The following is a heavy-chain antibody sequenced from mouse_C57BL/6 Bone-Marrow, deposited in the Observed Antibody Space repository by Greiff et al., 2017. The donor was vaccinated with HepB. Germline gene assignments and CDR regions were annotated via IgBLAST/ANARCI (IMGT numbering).Heavy chain of an antibody. CDR3: AREEGNSGWFAY. J-gene: IGHJ3*01. V-gene: IGHV1-26*01. Sequence: VQLQQSGPELVKPGASVKISCKASGYTFTDYYMNWVKQSHGKSLEWIGDINPNNGGTSYNQKFKGKATLTVDKSSSTAYMELRSLTSEDSAVYYCAREEGNSGWFAYWGQGTLVTVSA. CDR1: GYTFTDYY. D-gene: IGHD2-1*01. CDR2: INPNNGGT.